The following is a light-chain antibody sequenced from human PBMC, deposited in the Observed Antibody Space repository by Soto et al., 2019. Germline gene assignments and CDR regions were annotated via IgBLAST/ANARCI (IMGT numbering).Light chain of an antibody. CDR1: QSISSW. V-gene: IGKV1-5*03. CDR3: QQYNSFPYT. Sequence: DIQMTQSPSTLSASVGDRVTIPCRASQSISSWLAWYQQKPGKAPKLLMYKASTLESGVPSRVSGSGSGTEFTLTIRSRQPDDFAPYYCQQYNSFPYTFGQGTRLEMK. J-gene: IGKJ2*01. CDR2: KAS.